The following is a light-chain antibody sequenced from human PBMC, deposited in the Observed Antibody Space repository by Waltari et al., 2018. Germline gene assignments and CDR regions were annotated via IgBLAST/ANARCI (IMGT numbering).Light chain of an antibody. CDR1: QSVSRT. CDR3: QKYGTLPAT. Sequence: EIVLTQSPGTLSLSPGERATLSCRASQSVSRTLAWYQQKPGQPPRLLIYDASTRATGIPDRFSGSGSGTDSSLTISRLEPEDFAVYYCQKYGTLPATFGQGTKVEIK. V-gene: IGKV3-20*01. J-gene: IGKJ1*01. CDR2: DAS.